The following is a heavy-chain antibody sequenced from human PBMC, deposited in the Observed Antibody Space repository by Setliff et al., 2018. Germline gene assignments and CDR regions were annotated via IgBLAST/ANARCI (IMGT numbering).Heavy chain of an antibody. V-gene: IGHV3-30*02. D-gene: IGHD3-3*01. CDR2: IQYDGRNK. Sequence: GGSLRLSCAASGFTFSSYTMHWVRQAPGKGLEWVAYIQYDGRNKYYADSVKGRFDISRDSSKNTVYLQMNSLTAEDTAMYYCATLSKDLNYWGQGTLVTVSS. J-gene: IGHJ4*02. CDR3: ATLSKDLNY. CDR1: GFTFSSYT.